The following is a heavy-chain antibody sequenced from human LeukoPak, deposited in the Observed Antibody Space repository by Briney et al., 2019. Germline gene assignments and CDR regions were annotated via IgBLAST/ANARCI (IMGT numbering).Heavy chain of an antibody. Sequence: ASVKVSCKASGYTFTSYDINWVRQATGQGLEWMGWMNPNSGNTGYAQKFQGRVTMTRNTSISTAYMELSSLRSEDTAVYYCARALGSGYDSLFDYWGQGTLVTVSS. J-gene: IGHJ4*02. CDR2: MNPNSGNT. CDR1: GYTFTSYD. CDR3: ARALGSGYDSLFDY. V-gene: IGHV1-8*01. D-gene: IGHD5-12*01.